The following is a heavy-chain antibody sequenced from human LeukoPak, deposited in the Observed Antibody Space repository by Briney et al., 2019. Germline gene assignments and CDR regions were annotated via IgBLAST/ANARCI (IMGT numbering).Heavy chain of an antibody. CDR2: IYWDDDK. J-gene: IGHJ4*02. CDR1: GFSLRSRGVG. V-gene: IGHV2-5*02. Sequence: SGPTLVKPPQTLTLTCTFSGFSLRSRGVGVGWIRQPPGKALEWLALIYWDDDKRYSPTLRSRLTISKDTSKNQVVLTMTNMDPVDTGTYCCVHDSSGYLGFDYWGQGTLVTVSS. CDR3: VHDSSGYLGFDY. D-gene: IGHD3-22*01.